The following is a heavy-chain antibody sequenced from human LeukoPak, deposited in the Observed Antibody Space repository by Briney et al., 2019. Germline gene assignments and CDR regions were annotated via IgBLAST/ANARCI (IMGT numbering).Heavy chain of an antibody. Sequence: PGGSLRLSCAASGFTFSSYWMNWVRQAPGKGLEWVANIKQDGSEKYYVDSVKGRFTISRDDSKNTLYLHMTSLRAEDTAVYYCTNSDDYGDYWGQGTLVTVSS. V-gene: IGHV3-7*01. CDR2: IKQDGSEK. CDR1: GFTFSSYW. CDR3: TNSDDYGDY. J-gene: IGHJ4*02.